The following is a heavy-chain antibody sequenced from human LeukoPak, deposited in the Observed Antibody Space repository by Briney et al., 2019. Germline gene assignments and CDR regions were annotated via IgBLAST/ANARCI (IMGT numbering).Heavy chain of an antibody. CDR2: IYTSGST. CDR1: GGSISSYY. V-gene: IGHV4-4*07. J-gene: IGHJ3*02. D-gene: IGHD3-3*01. Sequence: PSETLSLTCTVSGGSISSYYWSWIQQPAGKGLEWIGRIYTSGSTNYNPSLKSRVTMSVDTSKNQFSLKLSSVTAADTAVYYCASGEVYDFWSVDTIRGAFNIWGQGTMVTVSS. CDR3: ASGEVYDFWSVDTIRGAFNI.